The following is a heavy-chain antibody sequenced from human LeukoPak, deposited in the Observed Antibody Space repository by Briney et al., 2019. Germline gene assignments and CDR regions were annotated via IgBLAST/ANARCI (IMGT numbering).Heavy chain of an antibody. J-gene: IGHJ5*02. V-gene: IGHV4-39*07. Sequence: SETLSLTCTVSGGSISSSSYYWGWIRQPPGKGLEWIGSIYYSGSTYYNPSLKSRVTISVDTSKNQLSLKLSSVTAADTAVYYCAGRYCSSTSCYGELFDPWGQGTLVTVSS. CDR2: IYYSGST. CDR1: GGSISSSSYY. CDR3: AGRYCSSTSCYGELFDP. D-gene: IGHD2-2*01.